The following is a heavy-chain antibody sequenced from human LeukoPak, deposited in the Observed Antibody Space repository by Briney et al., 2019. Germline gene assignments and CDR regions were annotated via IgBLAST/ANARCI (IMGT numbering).Heavy chain of an antibody. Sequence: ASVKVSCKASGYTFTSYGISWVRQAPGQGLEWMGWISAYNGNTNYAQKLQGRVTMTTDTSTSTAYMELRSLRSDDTAVYYCARVGQPAVYYYYMDVWGKGTTVTVSS. CDR2: ISAYNGNT. D-gene: IGHD3-16*01. J-gene: IGHJ6*03. CDR3: ARVGQPAVYYYYMDV. V-gene: IGHV1-18*01. CDR1: GYTFTSYG.